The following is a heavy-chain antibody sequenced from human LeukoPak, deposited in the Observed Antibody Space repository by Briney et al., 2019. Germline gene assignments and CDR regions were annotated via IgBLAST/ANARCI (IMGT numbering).Heavy chain of an antibody. CDR3: ARSNSWYSYFDY. D-gene: IGHD6-13*01. CDR2: IYYTGST. CDR1: GGSISTYY. Sequence: SETLSLTSTVSGGSISTYYWSWIRQPPGKGLEWIGFIYYTGSTNYNPSLGSRVTISVDTSKNQFSLILSSVTAADTAVYYCARSNSWYSYFDYWGQGTLVTVSS. J-gene: IGHJ4*02. V-gene: IGHV4-59*01.